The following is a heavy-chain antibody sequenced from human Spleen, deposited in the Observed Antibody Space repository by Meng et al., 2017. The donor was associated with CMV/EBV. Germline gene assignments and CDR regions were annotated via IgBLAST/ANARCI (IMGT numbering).Heavy chain of an antibody. V-gene: IGHV3-21*01. CDR1: GFTFSSYS. Sequence: GESLKIPCAASGFTFSSYSMNWVRQAPGKGLEWVSSISSSSSYIYYADSVKGRFTISRDNAKNSLYLQMNSLRAEDTAVYYCARVVVVAGKAFDIWGQGTMVTVSS. D-gene: IGHD6-19*01. CDR2: ISSSSSYI. CDR3: ARVVVVAGKAFDI. J-gene: IGHJ3*02.